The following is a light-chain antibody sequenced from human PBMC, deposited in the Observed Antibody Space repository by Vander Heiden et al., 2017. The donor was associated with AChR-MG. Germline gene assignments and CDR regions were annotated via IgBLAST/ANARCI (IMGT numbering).Light chain of an antibody. J-gene: IGLJ2*01. CDR1: SSNIGAGYD. CDR3: QSYDSSLSGSEV. Sequence: QSVLTQPPSVSGAPGQRVTISCTGSSSNIGAGYDVHWYQQLPGTAPKLLIYGNSHRPSGVPDRFPGSKSGTPASPGITGLQAEDEADYYCQSYDSSLSGSEVFGGGTKLTVL. V-gene: IGLV1-40*01. CDR2: GNS.